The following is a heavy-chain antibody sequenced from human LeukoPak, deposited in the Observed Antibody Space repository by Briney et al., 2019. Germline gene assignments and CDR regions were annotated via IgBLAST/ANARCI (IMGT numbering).Heavy chain of an antibody. V-gene: IGHV4-31*03. CDR1: GGSISSGGYY. J-gene: IGHJ3*02. D-gene: IGHD3-22*01. CDR3: ARDLADSSGYPPDAFDI. CDR2: IYYSGST. Sequence: SQTLSLTCTVSGGSISSGGYYWSWIRQHPGKGLEWIGYIYYSGSTYYNPSLKGRVTISVDTSKNQFSLKLSSVTAADTAVYYCARDLADSSGYPPDAFDIWGQGTMVTVSS.